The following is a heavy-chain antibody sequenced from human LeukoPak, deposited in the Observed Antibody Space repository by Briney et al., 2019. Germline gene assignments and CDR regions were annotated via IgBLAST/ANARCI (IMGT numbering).Heavy chain of an antibody. CDR3: ARGGAPCGGDCYSRAFDI. D-gene: IGHD2-21*02. CDR2: INPNSGGT. V-gene: IGHV1-2*02. CDR1: GYTFTGYY. J-gene: IGHJ3*02. Sequence: GASVKVSCKASGYTFTGYYMHWVRQAPGQGLEWMGWINPNSGGTNYAQKFQGRVTMTRDTSISTAYMELSRLRSDDTAVYYCARGGAPCGGDCYSRAFDIWGQGTMVTVSS.